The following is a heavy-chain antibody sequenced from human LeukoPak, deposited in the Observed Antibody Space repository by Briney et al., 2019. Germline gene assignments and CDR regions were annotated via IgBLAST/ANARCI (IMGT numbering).Heavy chain of an antibody. D-gene: IGHD5-24*01. Sequence: GRSLRLSCAASGSTFSSYAMHWVRQAPGKGLEWVAVISYDGSNKYYADSVKGRFTISRDNSKNTLYLQMNSLRAEDTAVYYCARDPSLMGVSTYYFDYWGQGTLVTVSS. J-gene: IGHJ4*02. CDR2: ISYDGSNK. CDR3: ARDPSLMGVSTYYFDY. CDR1: GSTFSSYA. V-gene: IGHV3-30-3*01.